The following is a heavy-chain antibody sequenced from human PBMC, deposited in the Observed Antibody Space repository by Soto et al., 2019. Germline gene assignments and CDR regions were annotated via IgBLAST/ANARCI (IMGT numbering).Heavy chain of an antibody. CDR1: GYTFTSYG. J-gene: IGHJ5*02. Sequence: EASVKVSCKASGYTFTSYGISWARQAPGQGLEWMGWISAYNGNTNYAQKLQGRVTMTTDTSTSTAYMELSSLRSDDTAVYYCARDTEGYCSGGSCYYGEFDPWGQGTLVTVSS. CDR3: ARDTEGYCSGGSCYYGEFDP. D-gene: IGHD2-15*01. CDR2: ISAYNGNT. V-gene: IGHV1-18*01.